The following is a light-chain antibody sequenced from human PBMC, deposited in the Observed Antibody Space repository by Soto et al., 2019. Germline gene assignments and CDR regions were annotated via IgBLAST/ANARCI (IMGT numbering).Light chain of an antibody. J-gene: IGKJ1*01. CDR3: QHYGNSLWT. Sequence: EIVLTQSPGTLSLSPGERATLSCRASQSVSSSYLAWYQQKPGQAPRLLIYAACSRATGIPDRFSGSGSGTDFTLTISRLEPEDFAVYFCQHYGNSLWTFGQGTKVDIK. CDR1: QSVSSSY. V-gene: IGKV3-20*01. CDR2: AAC.